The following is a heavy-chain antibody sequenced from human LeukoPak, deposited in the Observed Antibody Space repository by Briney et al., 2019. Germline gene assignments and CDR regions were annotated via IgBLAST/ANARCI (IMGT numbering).Heavy chain of an antibody. D-gene: IGHD6-19*01. CDR2: IDSDGSST. CDR1: GFAVSRDW. CDR3: ARDVGSSGWNDY. Sequence: PAGTLSLSCDAAGFAVSRDWKHWSCQSPAKDLIRVSRIDSDGSSTRYADSVKGRFTISRDNAKNTLYLQMNSLRAEDTAVYYCARDVGSSGWNDYWGQGTLVTVSS. J-gene: IGHJ4*02. V-gene: IGHV3-74*01.